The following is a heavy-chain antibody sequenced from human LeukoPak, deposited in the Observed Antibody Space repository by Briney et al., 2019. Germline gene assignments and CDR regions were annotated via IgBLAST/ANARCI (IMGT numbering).Heavy chain of an antibody. D-gene: IGHD7-27*01. CDR1: GFTFSSYA. CDR2: FSASGGST. J-gene: IGHJ4*02. CDR3: AKDRPLNWGYYFDY. Sequence: GGSLRLSCAASGFTFSSYAMSWVRQAPGKGLEWVSAFSASGGSTYYVDSVKGRFTISRDTSKNTLYLKMSSLRAEDTAIYYCAKDRPLNWGYYFDYWGQGTLVTVSS. V-gene: IGHV3-23*01.